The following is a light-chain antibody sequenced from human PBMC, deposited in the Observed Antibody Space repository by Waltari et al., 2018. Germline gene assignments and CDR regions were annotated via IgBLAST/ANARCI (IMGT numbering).Light chain of an antibody. J-gene: IGKJ2*01. CDR2: DTS. Sequence: DIVLTQPPATLSLSPGERATLSCRASQCVSGHLAWYQQKPGQAPVLLIYDTSNRATGIPARFSGGGSGTDFTLSISRLEPEDFALYFCHLRTDWPPRYTFGQGTKLEIK. CDR3: HLRTDWPPRYT. CDR1: QCVSGH. V-gene: IGKV3-11*01.